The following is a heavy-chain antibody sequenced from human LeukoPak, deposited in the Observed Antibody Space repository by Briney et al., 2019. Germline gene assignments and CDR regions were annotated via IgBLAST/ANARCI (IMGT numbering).Heavy chain of an antibody. Sequence: PGGSLRLSCAASGFTFSSFGMHWVRQAPGKGLEWVAVISYDGSNTYYADSVKGRFTTSRDNSKNTVYLQMNSLRAEDTAVYYCAKKSKKYIGSWYSIDYWGQGTLVAVSS. CDR3: AKKSKKYIGSWYSIDY. CDR2: ISYDGSNT. J-gene: IGHJ4*02. CDR1: GFTFSSFG. V-gene: IGHV3-30*18. D-gene: IGHD6-13*01.